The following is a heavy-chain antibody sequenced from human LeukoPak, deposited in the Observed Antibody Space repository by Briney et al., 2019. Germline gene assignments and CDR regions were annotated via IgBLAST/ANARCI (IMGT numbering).Heavy chain of an antibody. CDR3: AKDHSGWYGLDY. V-gene: IGHV3-23*01. D-gene: IGHD6-19*01. J-gene: IGHJ4*02. Sequence: GGALRLSCAASGFTFSSYAMSWVRQAPGKGLEWVSAISGSGGSTYYADSVKGRFTISRDNSKNTLYLQMNSLRAEDTAVYYCAKDHSGWYGLDYWGQGTLVTVSS. CDR1: GFTFSSYA. CDR2: ISGSGGST.